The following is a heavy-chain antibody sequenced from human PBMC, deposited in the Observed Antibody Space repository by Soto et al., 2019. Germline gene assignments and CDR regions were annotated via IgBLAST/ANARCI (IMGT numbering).Heavy chain of an antibody. CDR3: ARLYYVSGRPLMDV. Sequence: PSETLSLTGTVSGGSISSGDYYWSWIRQPPGKGLEWIGYIYYSGSTYYNPSLKSRVTISVDTSKNQFSLKLSSVTAADTAVYYCARLYYVSGRPLMDVWGQGTTVTAP. CDR1: GGSISSGDYY. D-gene: IGHD3-10*01. V-gene: IGHV4-30-4*01. CDR2: IYYSGST. J-gene: IGHJ6*02.